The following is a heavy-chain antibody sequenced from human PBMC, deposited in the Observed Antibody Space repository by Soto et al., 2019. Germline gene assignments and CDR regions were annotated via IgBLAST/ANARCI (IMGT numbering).Heavy chain of an antibody. V-gene: IGHV1-69*13. Sequence: ASVKVSCKASGGNFSSHGVSWVRQAPGQGLEFMGGIMPIFGTTNYAQKFRGRVTITADEPTSTVYMELRSLRSEDTAVYYCARVSGRDWYNCWEPWGQQTPVSSSS. D-gene: IGHD1-20*01. CDR3: ARVSGRDWYNCWEP. CDR1: GGNFSSHG. J-gene: IGHJ5*02. CDR2: IMPIFGTT.